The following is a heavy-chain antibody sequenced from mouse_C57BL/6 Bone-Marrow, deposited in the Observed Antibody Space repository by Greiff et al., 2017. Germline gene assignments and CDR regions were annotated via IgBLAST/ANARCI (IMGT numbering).Heavy chain of an antibody. Sequence: EVKLMESGGGLVQPGESLKLSCESNEYEFPSHDMSWVRKTPEKRLELVAAINSDGGSTYYPDTMERRFTISRDNTKKTLYLQMSSLRSEATALYYCARHRCYGSSCGWYFDVWGTGTTVTVSS. J-gene: IGHJ1*03. CDR2: INSDGGST. V-gene: IGHV5-2*01. CDR3: ARHRCYGSSCGWYFDV. D-gene: IGHD1-1*01. CDR1: EYEFPSHD.